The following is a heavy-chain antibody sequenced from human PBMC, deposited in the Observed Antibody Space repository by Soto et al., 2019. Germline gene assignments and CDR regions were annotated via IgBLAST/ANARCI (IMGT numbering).Heavy chain of an antibody. V-gene: IGHV1-18*04. D-gene: IGHD4-17*01. CDR2: ISTYNTNT. CDR3: ARWAGQVRDYGGPFDY. Sequence: RASVKVSCKASGERFTTYGISWVRQAPGQGLEWMGWISTYNTNTNFAPKFQGRLLLTTDTSSTTAHMELRSLRPDDTAVYYCARWAGQVRDYGGPFDYWGQGTLVTVSS. J-gene: IGHJ4*02. CDR1: GERFTTYG.